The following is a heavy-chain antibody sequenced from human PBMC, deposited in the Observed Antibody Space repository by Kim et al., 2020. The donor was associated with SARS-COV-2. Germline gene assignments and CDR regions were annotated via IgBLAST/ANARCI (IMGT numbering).Heavy chain of an antibody. CDR1: GFTFSTYG. CDR2: ISYDGSNE. D-gene: IGHD3-22*01. CDR3: AKSAFYYYDPPDY. Sequence: GGSLRLSCAASGFTFSTYGMHWVRQAPGKGLEWVSAISYDGSNEYYADSVKGRFTISRDNSKNTLYLQMNSLRAEDTAVYYCAKSAFYYYDPPDYWGQGTLVTVSS. J-gene: IGHJ4*02. V-gene: IGHV3-30*18.